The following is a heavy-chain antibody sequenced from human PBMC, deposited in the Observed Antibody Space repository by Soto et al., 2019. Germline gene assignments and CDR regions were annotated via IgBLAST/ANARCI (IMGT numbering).Heavy chain of an antibody. V-gene: IGHV1-18*01. CDR3: ARDRGVAPPVAGNNHYYYYMDG. CDR1: GYSFTNYG. CDR2: ISAYNGDT. Sequence: QDQLVQSGGEVKKPGASVKVSCKASGYSFTNYGITWVRQAPGQGCEWMGWISAYNGDTNYAQKLQVRVTMTTDAYTSTGYLELRSLRYDDTAVYYCARDRGVAPPVAGNNHYYYYMDGWGKGTTVTVSS. D-gene: IGHD6-19*01. J-gene: IGHJ6*03.